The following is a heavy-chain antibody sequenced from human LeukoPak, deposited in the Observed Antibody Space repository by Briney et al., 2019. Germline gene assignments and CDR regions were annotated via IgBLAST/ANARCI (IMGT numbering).Heavy chain of an antibody. D-gene: IGHD1-26*01. CDR2: ISGSGGST. J-gene: IGHJ4*02. V-gene: IGHV3-23*01. CDR1: GFTFSSYA. Sequence: PGGSLRLSCAASGFTFSSYAMSWVRQAPGKGLEWVSAISGSGGSTYYADSVKGRFTISRDNSKNTLYLQMNSLRAEDTAVYYCARDKASGSDFDYWGQGTLVTVSS. CDR3: ARDKASGSDFDY.